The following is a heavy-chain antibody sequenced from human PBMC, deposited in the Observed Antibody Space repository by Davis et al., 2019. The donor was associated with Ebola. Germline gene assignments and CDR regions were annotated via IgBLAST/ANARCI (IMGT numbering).Heavy chain of an antibody. CDR1: GFPFSSYW. J-gene: IGHJ3*02. Sequence: GESLKISCAASGFPFSSYWMSWVRQAPGKGLEWVANIKQDGSEKYYVDSVKGRFTISRDNAKNSLYLQLNSLRAEDTAVYYCARPRAGIVVVPAADDAFDIWGQGTMVTVSS. CDR2: IKQDGSEK. D-gene: IGHD2-2*01. V-gene: IGHV3-7*01. CDR3: ARPRAGIVVVPAADDAFDI.